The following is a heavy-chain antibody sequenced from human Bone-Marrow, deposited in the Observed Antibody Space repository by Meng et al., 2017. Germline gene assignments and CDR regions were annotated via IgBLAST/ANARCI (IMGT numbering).Heavy chain of an antibody. J-gene: IGHJ4*02. CDR3: ARLPSSRIAVVTNDY. D-gene: IGHD3-22*01. V-gene: IGHV1-69*13. CDR2: IIPIFGTA. Sequence: SVKVSCKASGGTFSSYAISWVRQAPGQGLEWMGGIIPIFGTANYAQKFQGRVTITADESTSTAYMELSSLRSEDTAVYYCARLPSSRIAVVTNDYWGQGTRVTCSS. CDR1: GGTFSSYA.